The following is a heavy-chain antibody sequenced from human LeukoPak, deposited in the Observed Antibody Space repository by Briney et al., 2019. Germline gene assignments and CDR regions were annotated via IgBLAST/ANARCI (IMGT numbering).Heavy chain of an antibody. D-gene: IGHD2-15*01. CDR3: ARGYYYFDY. CDR1: GFTFDDYG. Sequence: GGSLRLSCAASGFTFDDYGMSWVRQAPGKGLEWVANIKQDGSEKYYVDSVKGRFTISRDNAKKSLYLQMNSLRAEDTAVYYCARGYYYFDYWGQGTLVTVSS. CDR2: IKQDGSEK. J-gene: IGHJ4*02. V-gene: IGHV3-7*01.